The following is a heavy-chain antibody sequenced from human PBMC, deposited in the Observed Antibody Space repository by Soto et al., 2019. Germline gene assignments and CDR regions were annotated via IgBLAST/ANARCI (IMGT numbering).Heavy chain of an antibody. CDR3: DCLPRADQWYFDY. CDR2: SRNKANSYTT. D-gene: IGHD6-19*01. CDR1: GFTFSDHY. Sequence: GGSLRLSRGASGFTFSDHYMQWVRQAPGKGLEWVGRSRNKANSYTTQFAASVKDRVTISRDQSKSSLYVQMTSLKSANKAVYYCDCLPRADQWYFDYWGQGTLVTVSS. J-gene: IGHJ4*02. V-gene: IGHV3-72*01.